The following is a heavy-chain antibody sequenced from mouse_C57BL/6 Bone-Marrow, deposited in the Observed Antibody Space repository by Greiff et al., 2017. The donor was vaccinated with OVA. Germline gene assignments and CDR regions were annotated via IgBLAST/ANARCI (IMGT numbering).Heavy chain of an antibody. CDR2: IHPNSGST. CDR1: GYTFTSYW. Sequence: QVQLQQPGAELVKPGASVKLSCKASGYTFTSYWMHWVKQRPGQGLEWIGMIHPNSGSTNYNEKFKSKATLTVDKSSSTAYMQLSSLTSEDSAVYYCARNLYDGDHGGYWGQGTTLTVSS. D-gene: IGHD2-3*01. V-gene: IGHV1-64*01. J-gene: IGHJ2*01. CDR3: ARNLYDGDHGGY.